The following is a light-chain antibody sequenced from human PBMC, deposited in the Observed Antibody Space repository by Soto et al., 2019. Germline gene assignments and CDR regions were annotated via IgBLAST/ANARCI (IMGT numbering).Light chain of an antibody. CDR1: QSVSSSY. J-gene: IGKJ1*01. CDR2: GAS. V-gene: IGKV3-20*01. CDR3: QQYGSSPQT. Sequence: PGERATLSCRASQSVSSSYLAWYQQKPVQAPRLLIYGASSRATGIPDRFSGSGSGTDFTLTISRLEPEDFAVYYCQQYGSSPQTFGQGTKVDIK.